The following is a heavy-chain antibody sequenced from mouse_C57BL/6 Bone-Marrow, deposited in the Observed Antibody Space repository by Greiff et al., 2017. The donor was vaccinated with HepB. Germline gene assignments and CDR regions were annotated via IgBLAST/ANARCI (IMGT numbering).Heavy chain of an antibody. V-gene: IGHV1-80*01. CDR1: GYAFSSYW. CDR3: ARGNSNEGWFYYAMDY. CDR2: IYPGDGDT. D-gene: IGHD2-5*01. J-gene: IGHJ4*01. Sequence: VQLQQSGAELVKPGASVKISCKASGYAFSSYWMNWVKQRPGKGLEWIGQIYPGDGDTNYNGKFKGKATLTADKSSSTAYMQLSSLTSEDSAVYVCARGNSNEGWFYYAMDYWGQGTSVTVSS.